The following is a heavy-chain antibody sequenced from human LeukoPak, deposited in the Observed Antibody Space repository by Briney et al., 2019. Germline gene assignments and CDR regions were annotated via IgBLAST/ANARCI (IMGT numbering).Heavy chain of an antibody. CDR3: ARDRGSSSWFYLDY. D-gene: IGHD6-13*01. CDR2: IYTSGST. J-gene: IGHJ4*02. V-gene: IGHV4-4*07. Sequence: PSETLSLTCTVSGGSISSYYWSWIRQPAGKGLEWIGRIYTSGSTNYNPSLKSRVTMSVDTSKNQFSLKLSSVTAADTAVYYCARDRGSSSWFYLDYWGQGTLVTVSS. CDR1: GGSISSYY.